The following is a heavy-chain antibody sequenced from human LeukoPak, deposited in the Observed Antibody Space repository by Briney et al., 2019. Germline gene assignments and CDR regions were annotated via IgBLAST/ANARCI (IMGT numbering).Heavy chain of an antibody. V-gene: IGHV3-48*03. CDR1: GFTFSIYE. D-gene: IGHD6-19*01. Sequence: GGSLRLSCAASGFTFSIYEMNWVRQAPGKGLEWVSYITTSGSIIHYADFVKGRFTISRDNAKNSLYLQMNSLRAEDTAVYYCTRTQYSSGWTFDYWGQGTLVTVSS. J-gene: IGHJ4*02. CDR3: TRTQYSSGWTFDY. CDR2: ITTSGSII.